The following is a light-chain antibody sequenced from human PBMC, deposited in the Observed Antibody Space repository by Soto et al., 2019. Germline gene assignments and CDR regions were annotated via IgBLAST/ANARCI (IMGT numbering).Light chain of an antibody. CDR3: QQYNSYGVT. J-gene: IGKJ3*01. CDR2: KAS. Sequence: DIQMTQSPSTLSASVGDRVNITCRASQRINNWLAWFQQKPGKAPNLLIYKASSLESGVPSRFSGSGSGTEFTLTISSLQPDDFATYYCQQYNSYGVTFGPGTKVDIK. CDR1: QRINNW. V-gene: IGKV1-5*03.